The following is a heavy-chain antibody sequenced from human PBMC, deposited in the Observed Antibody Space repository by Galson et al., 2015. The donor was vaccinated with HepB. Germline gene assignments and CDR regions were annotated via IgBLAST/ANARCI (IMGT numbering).Heavy chain of an antibody. CDR3: ARDQGSGRNYNWFDP. CDR1: GGAISSGTYS. V-gene: IGHV4-30-2*01. CDR2: IYQSGSA. D-gene: IGHD3-10*01. J-gene: IGHJ5*02. Sequence: TLSLTCAVSGGAISSGTYSWSWIRQPPGKGLEWIGYIYQSGSAYYNPSLLGRVTIAVDRSRNHFSLKMISVTAADTAVYYCARDQGSGRNYNWFDPWGQGMLVTVSS.